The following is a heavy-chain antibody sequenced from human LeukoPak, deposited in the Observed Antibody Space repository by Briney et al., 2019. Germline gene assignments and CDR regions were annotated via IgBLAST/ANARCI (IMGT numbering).Heavy chain of an antibody. CDR1: GFTFSSYS. Sequence: PGGSLRLSCAASGFTFSSYSMNWVRQAPGKGLEWVSAISGSGGYTYYADSVKGRFTISRDNSRNTLYLQMNSLRTEDTAVYYCAKDRVVYCSSTSCYNDYWGQGTLVTVSS. CDR3: AKDRVVYCSSTSCYNDY. V-gene: IGHV3-23*01. D-gene: IGHD2-2*02. CDR2: ISGSGGYT. J-gene: IGHJ4*02.